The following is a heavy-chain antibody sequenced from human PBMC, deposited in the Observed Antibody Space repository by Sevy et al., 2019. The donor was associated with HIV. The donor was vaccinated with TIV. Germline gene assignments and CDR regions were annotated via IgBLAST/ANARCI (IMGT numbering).Heavy chain of an antibody. D-gene: IGHD3-3*01. J-gene: IGHJ6*02. V-gene: IGHV5-51*01. Sequence: GESLKISCKGSGYSFTSYWIGWVRQMPGKGLEWMGIIYPGDSDTRYSPSFQGQVTISADKSISTAYLQWSSLKASDTAMYYCAGHVDDFWSGYYKGRKYYYYGMDVWGQGTTVTVSS. CDR2: IYPGDSDT. CDR1: GYSFTSYW. CDR3: AGHVDDFWSGYYKGRKYYYYGMDV.